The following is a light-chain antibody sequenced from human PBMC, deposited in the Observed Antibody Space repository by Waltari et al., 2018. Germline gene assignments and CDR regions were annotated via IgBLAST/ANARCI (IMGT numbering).Light chain of an antibody. V-gene: IGKV3-20*01. CDR1: QPINRNF. CDR3: QQYATSPPIT. CDR2: GPS. J-gene: IGKJ5*01. Sequence: EIVLTQSPDTLSLSPGERATLSCRASQPINRNFLAWYQQRPGQAPRLLIYGPSSRATGIPDRFRGFGSGTDFTLTIDRLEPEDFAVYYCQQYATSPPITFGQGTRLDIK.